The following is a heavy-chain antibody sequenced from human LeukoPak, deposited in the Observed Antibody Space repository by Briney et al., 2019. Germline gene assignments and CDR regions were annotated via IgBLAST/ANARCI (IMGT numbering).Heavy chain of an antibody. CDR2: IKHDRSEI. CDR1: GFTFSTYW. CDR3: ARGYCSSTSCYKNWFDP. V-gene: IGHV3-7*05. Sequence: GGSLRLSCAASGFTFSTYWMNWVRQAPGKGLEWVANIKHDRSEINYMDSVKGRFTISRDNAKNSLYLQMNSLRTEDTAVYYCARGYCSSTSCYKNWFDPRGQGTLVTVSS. J-gene: IGHJ5*02. D-gene: IGHD2-2*02.